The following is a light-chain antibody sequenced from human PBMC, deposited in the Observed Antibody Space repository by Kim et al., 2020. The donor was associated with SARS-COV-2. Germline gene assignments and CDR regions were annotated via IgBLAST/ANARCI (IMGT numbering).Light chain of an antibody. CDR1: QGINTY. J-gene: IGKJ2*01. CDR3: QHYVRFPYT. V-gene: IGKV1-5*03. CDR2: LAS. Sequence: SESGGDRVTNTCRASQGINTYLAWYQQRPGKAPKLLIYLASTLESGVPPRFSGSGFGTEFTLTINSLQPDDFATYYCQHYVRFPYTFGQGTKLEI.